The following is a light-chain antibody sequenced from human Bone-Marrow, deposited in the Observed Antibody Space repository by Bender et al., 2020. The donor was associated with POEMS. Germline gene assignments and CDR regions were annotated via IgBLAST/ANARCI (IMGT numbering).Light chain of an antibody. V-gene: IGLV2-11*01. CDR1: SSDVGAYNY. CDR2: DVT. Sequence: SALTQPRSVSGSPGQSVTISCSGTSSDVGAYNYVSWYQQHPGKAPKVMIYDVTKRPSGVPDRFSGSKSGTSASLAISGLQSEDEADYYCAAWEDSLNGWVFGGGTKLTVL. CDR3: AAWEDSLNGWV. J-gene: IGLJ3*02.